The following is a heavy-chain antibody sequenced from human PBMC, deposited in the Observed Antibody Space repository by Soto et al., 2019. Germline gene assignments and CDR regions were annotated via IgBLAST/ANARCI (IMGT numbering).Heavy chain of an antibody. D-gene: IGHD2-2*01. CDR2: ITNTSTYK. Sequence: VGSLRLSCVASAFTFNNSPMHWVRQAPGKGLQWLASITNTSTYKYYADSVKGRFTISRDNAKNSLYLELTNLRAEDTAVYYCAREKCSSTSCNHGMDVWGLGTTVTVSS. CDR1: AFTFNNSP. J-gene: IGHJ6*02. V-gene: IGHV3-21*01. CDR3: AREKCSSTSCNHGMDV.